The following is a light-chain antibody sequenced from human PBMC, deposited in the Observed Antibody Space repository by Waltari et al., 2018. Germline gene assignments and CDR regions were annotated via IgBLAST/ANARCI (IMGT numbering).Light chain of an antibody. V-gene: IGKV3-20*01. CDR2: HAS. CDR1: QGVGKY. Sequence: EIVLTQSPGTLSLSPGERATLSCRASQGVGKYLAWYQQRPGQAPRLLLYHASIRATGIPDRFRASGYGTDFSLTISRLEPEDFAVYYCQKYDFLPATFGQGTTVEIK. CDR3: QKYDFLPAT. J-gene: IGKJ1*01.